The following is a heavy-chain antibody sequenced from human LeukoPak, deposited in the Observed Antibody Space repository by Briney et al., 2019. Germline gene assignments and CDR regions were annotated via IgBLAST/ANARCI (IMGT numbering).Heavy chain of an antibody. V-gene: IGHV3-30-3*01. CDR3: ARDRHDYGDYYYYYGMDV. CDR2: ISYDGSNK. D-gene: IGHD4-17*01. CDR1: GFTFSSYA. Sequence: GGSLRLSCAASGFTFSSYAMHWVRQAPGKGLEWVAVISYDGSNKYYADSVKGRFTISRDNSKNTLYLQMNSLRAEDTAVYYCARDRHDYGDYYYYYGMDVWGQGTTVTVSS. J-gene: IGHJ6*02.